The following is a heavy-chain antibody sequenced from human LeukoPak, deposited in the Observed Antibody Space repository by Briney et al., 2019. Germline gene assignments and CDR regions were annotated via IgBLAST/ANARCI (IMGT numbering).Heavy chain of an antibody. J-gene: IGHJ4*02. Sequence: PSETLSLTCTVSGGSISSYYWSWIRQPAGKGLEWIGRIYTSGSTNYNPSLKSRVTMSVDTSKNQFSLKLSSVTAADTAVYYCARDWHYYDSSGYYYTHFDYWGQGTLFTVSS. V-gene: IGHV4-4*07. CDR1: GGSISSYY. CDR2: IYTSGST. D-gene: IGHD3-22*01. CDR3: ARDWHYYDSSGYYYTHFDY.